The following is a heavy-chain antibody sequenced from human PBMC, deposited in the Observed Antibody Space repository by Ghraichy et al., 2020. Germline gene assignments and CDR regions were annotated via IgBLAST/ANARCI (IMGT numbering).Heavy chain of an antibody. CDR1: GFTFDDYT. D-gene: IGHD1-26*01. J-gene: IGHJ4*02. Sequence: GGSLRLSCAASGFTFDDYTMHWVRQAPGKGLEWVSLISWDGGSTYYADSVKGRFTISRDNSKNSLYLQMNSLRTEDTALYYCAKDDRDGSYYGTDYWGQGTLVTVSS. CDR3: AKDDRDGSYYGTDY. V-gene: IGHV3-43*01. CDR2: ISWDGGST.